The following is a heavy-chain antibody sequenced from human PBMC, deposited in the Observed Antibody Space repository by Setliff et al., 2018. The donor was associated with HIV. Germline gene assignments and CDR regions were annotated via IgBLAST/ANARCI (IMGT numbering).Heavy chain of an antibody. CDR3: ARGLSFYDPGGFDY. CDR1: DDSFSTNY. V-gene: IGHV4-4*09. D-gene: IGHD3-22*01. J-gene: IGHJ4*02. Sequence: PSETLSLTCNVSDDSFSTNYWSWVRQPPGKGLEWIGYIYASGSTNYNPSLKSRVTISIDTSKNQFSLRLRSVTAADTAVYYCARGLSFYDPGGFDYWGQGTLVTVSS. CDR2: IYASGST.